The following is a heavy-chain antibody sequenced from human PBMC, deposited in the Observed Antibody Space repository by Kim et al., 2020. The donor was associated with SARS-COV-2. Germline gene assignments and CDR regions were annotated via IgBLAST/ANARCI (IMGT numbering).Heavy chain of an antibody. CDR3: ARGEMGTAVSNY. CDR1: GYTFTGYY. D-gene: IGHD6-19*01. Sequence: ASVKVSCKASGYTFTGYYLHWVRQAPGKGLEWMARINPNGGGTNYAQKFQGRVTMTRDTSISTAYMELSSLISDDTAVYYCARGEMGTAVSNYWGQGTLVTVSS. J-gene: IGHJ4*02. CDR2: INPNGGGT. V-gene: IGHV1-2*06.